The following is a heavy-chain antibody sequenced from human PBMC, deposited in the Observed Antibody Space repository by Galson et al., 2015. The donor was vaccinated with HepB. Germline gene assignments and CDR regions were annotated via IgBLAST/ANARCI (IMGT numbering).Heavy chain of an antibody. CDR3: ARTYSASWSVGPGIYYYSYYAMDF. CDR1: GFTFNDYA. J-gene: IGHJ6*02. V-gene: IGHV3-30*04. CDR2: ISYDGSRK. D-gene: IGHD1-14*01. Sequence: SLRLSCAASGFTFNDYAMHWVRQAPAKGLEWVAVISYDGSRKHYADSAKGRFTISRDNSQNTLYLQMKSLSSEDTAVYYCARTYSASWSVGPGIYYYSYYAMDFWGQGTTVTVSS.